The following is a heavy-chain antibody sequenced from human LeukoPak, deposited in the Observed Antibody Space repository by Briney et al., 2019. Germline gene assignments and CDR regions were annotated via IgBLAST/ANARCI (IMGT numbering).Heavy chain of an antibody. CDR3: ARFHTSGYYRHFDF. Sequence: PSQTLSLTCTVSGGSISTGGYYWSWIRQHPGKGLEWIAYIYYSGSTYYNPSLKSRVTISVDTAKNQFSLKLSSVTAADTAVYYCARFHTSGYYRHFDFWGQGTLVTVSS. CDR1: GGSISTGGYY. CDR2: IYYSGST. J-gene: IGHJ4*02. V-gene: IGHV4-31*03. D-gene: IGHD3-22*01.